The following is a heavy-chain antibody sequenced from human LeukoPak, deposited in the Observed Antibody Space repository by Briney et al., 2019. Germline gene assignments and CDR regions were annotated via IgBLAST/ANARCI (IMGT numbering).Heavy chain of an antibody. CDR2: IYSSGST. CDR3: ARVYYDGSGYNFDY. CDR1: GGSINNYY. D-gene: IGHD3-22*01. V-gene: IGHV4-59*01. Sequence: SETLSLTCSVSGGSINNYYWSWIRQPPGKGLEWIGYIYSSGSTNYNPSLKSRVTISVDTSKNQFSLQLSSVTAADTAVYYCARVYYDGSGYNFDYWGQGTLVTVSS. J-gene: IGHJ4*02.